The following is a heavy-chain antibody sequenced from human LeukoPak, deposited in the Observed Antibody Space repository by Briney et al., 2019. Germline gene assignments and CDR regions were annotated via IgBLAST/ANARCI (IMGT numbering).Heavy chain of an antibody. Sequence: KESGPTLVKPTQTLTLTCTFSGFSLSTSGVGVGLIRQPPGKALEWLARIYWDDDKRYSPSLKSRLTITKDTSKNQVVLTMTNMDPVDTATYYCAQAKLYDYYDSSGPAEYFQHWGQGTLVTVSS. CDR3: AQAKLYDYYDSSGPAEYFQH. CDR2: IYWDDDK. CDR1: GFSLSTSGVG. D-gene: IGHD3-22*01. J-gene: IGHJ1*01. V-gene: IGHV2-5*02.